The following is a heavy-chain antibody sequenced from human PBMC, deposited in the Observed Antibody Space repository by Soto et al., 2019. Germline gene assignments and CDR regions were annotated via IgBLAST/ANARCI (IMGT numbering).Heavy chain of an antibody. Sequence: GASVKVSCKASGGTFSSYAISWVRQAPGQGLEWMGGIIPIFGTANYAQKFQGRVTITADESTSTAHMELSSLRSEDTAVYYCARQGRLAYYYGMDVWGQGTTVTVSS. J-gene: IGHJ6*02. CDR2: IIPIFGTA. CDR3: ARQGRLAYYYGMDV. D-gene: IGHD3-3*01. CDR1: GGTFSSYA. V-gene: IGHV1-69*13.